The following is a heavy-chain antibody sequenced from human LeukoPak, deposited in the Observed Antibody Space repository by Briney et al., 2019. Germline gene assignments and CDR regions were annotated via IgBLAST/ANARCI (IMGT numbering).Heavy chain of an antibody. D-gene: IGHD3-22*01. CDR2: ISYDGSNK. J-gene: IGHJ5*02. CDR1: GFTFSSYA. V-gene: IGHV3-30*04. Sequence: GRSLRLSCAASGFTFSSYAMHWVRQAPGKGLEWVAVISYDGSNKYYADSVKGRFTISRDNSKNTLYLQMNSLRAEDTAVYYCARDRLGIGNWFDPWGQGTLVTVSS. CDR3: ARDRLGIGNWFDP.